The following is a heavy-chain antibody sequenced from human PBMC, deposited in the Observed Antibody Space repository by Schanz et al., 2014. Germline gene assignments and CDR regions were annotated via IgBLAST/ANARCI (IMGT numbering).Heavy chain of an antibody. D-gene: IGHD2-8*01. CDR3: ASLYDREYFDY. CDR2: IYGGGIT. CDR1: GFTFSGYA. Sequence: EVQLVESGGGLIQPGGSLRLSCAASGFTFSGYAMSWVRQAPGKGLEWVSVIYGGGITYYADSVKGRFTISRDSSRNTLYLQMNSLRAEDTAVYYCASLYDREYFDYWGQGTLVTVSS. V-gene: IGHV3-66*01. J-gene: IGHJ4*02.